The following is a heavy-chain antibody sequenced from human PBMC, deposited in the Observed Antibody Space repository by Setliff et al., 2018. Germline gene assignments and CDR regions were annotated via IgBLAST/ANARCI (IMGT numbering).Heavy chain of an antibody. D-gene: IGHD3-16*01. CDR3: TAGGP. CDR2: ISYDGTIT. CDR1: GFLYSNNA. V-gene: IGHV3-30*04. J-gene: IGHJ4*02. Sequence: GGSLRLSCAASGFLYSNNAFHWVRQTPGKGLEWVAVISYDGTITHYVDSVKGRFTISRDDSKDMVYLQMNSLEIEDTAMYFCTAGGPWGQGTLVTVSS.